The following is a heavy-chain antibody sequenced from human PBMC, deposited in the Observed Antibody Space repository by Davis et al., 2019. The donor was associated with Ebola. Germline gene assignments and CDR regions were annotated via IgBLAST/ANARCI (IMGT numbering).Heavy chain of an antibody. D-gene: IGHD1-26*01. V-gene: IGHV3-15*01. CDR1: GFTFSNAW. CDR3: MTDLWDAGY. J-gene: IGHJ4*02. Sequence: PGGSLRLSCAASGFTFSNAWMTWVRQAPGKALEWVGRIKSKASGGTIHHAAPVEGRFTISRDDSRNTLYLQMNSLKTEDTAVYYCMTDLWDAGYWGQGTLVIVSS. CDR2: IKSKASGGTI.